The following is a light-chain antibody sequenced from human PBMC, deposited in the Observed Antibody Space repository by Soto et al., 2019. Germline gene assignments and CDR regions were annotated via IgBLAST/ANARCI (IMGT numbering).Light chain of an antibody. CDR1: QSISSW. CDR2: DAS. Sequence: DIQMTQSPSTLSASVGDRVPITCRASQSISSWLAWYQQKPGKAPKLLIYDASSLESGVPSRFSGSGSGTEFTLTISSLQPDDFATYYCQQYNSYPTFGQGTKVEIK. CDR3: QQYNSYPT. V-gene: IGKV1-5*01. J-gene: IGKJ1*01.